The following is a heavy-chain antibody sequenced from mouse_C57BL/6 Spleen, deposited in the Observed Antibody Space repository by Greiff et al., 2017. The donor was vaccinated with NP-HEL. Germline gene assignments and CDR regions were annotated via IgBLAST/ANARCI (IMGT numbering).Heavy chain of an antibody. D-gene: IGHD1-1*01. CDR1: GYAFSSSW. Sequence: QVQLKESGPELVKPGASVKISCKASGYAFSSSWMNWVKQRPGKGLEWIGRIYPGDGDTNYNGKFKGKATLTADKSSSTAYMQLSSLTSEDSAVYFCAYYAPAYWGQGTTLTVSS. CDR3: AYYAPAY. J-gene: IGHJ2*01. V-gene: IGHV1-82*01. CDR2: IYPGDGDT.